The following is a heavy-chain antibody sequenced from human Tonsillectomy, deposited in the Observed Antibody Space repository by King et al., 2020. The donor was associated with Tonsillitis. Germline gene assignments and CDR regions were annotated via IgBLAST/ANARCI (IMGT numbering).Heavy chain of an antibody. CDR3: ARHSMIVVAGDAFDI. Sequence: QLQESGPGLVKPSETLSLTCSVSGGSISSYYWSWIRQPPGKGLEWIGYIYYSGSTNYNPSLQSRVTISVDTSKNNFSLKMSSVTAADTAVYYCARHSMIVVAGDAFDIWGQGTMVTVSS. J-gene: IGHJ3*02. V-gene: IGHV4-59*01. CDR1: GGSISSYY. CDR2: IYYSGST. D-gene: IGHD3-22*01.